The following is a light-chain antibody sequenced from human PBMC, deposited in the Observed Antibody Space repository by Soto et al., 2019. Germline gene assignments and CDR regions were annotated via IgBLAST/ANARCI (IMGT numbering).Light chain of an antibody. J-gene: IGLJ2*01. CDR1: SSDVGGYNY. CDR2: EVS. V-gene: IGLV2-8*01. CDR3: CSHGRRNALV. Sequence: QSALTQPPSASGSPGQSVTISCTGSSSDVGGYNYVSWYQQHPGKAPKLMIYEVSKRPSGVPDRLSGSKSGNTASLTVSGLHAEDEAHYYGCSHGRRNALVFGGETKVTVL.